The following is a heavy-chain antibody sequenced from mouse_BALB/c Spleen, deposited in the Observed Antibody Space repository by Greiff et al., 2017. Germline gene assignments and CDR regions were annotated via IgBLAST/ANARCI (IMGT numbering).Heavy chain of an antibody. J-gene: IGHJ2*01. CDR2: IYPGSGNT. Sequence: QVQLLQSGADLARPGASVKLSCTASGYTFTDYCIHWVQQRTGQGLEWIGEIYPGSGNTYYNEKFKGKATLTAYKSSITAYMQLSSLTSEDSSVYSCARGDRYDDYWGQGTTVTVSA. CDR1: GYTFTDYC. V-gene: IGHV1-77*01. D-gene: IGHD2-14*01. CDR3: ARGDRYDDY.